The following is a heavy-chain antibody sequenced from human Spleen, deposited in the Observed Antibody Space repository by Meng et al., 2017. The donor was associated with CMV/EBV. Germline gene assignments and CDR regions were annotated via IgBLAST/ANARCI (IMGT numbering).Heavy chain of an antibody. CDR3: ASASSRSGQGYFDY. V-gene: IGHV4-30-4*08. D-gene: IGHD6-13*01. Sequence: QVQLQESGPGLVXPXXXXXLPXPXSGGSISSGDYYWSWIRQPPGKGLEWIGYIYYSGSTYYNPSLKSRVTISVDTSKNQFSLKLSSVTAADTAVYYCASASSRSGQGYFDYWGQGTLVTVSS. CDR2: IYYSGST. CDR1: GGSISSGDYY. J-gene: IGHJ4*02.